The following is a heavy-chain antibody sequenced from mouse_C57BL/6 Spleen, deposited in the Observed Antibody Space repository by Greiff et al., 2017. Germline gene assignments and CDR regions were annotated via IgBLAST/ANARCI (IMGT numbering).Heavy chain of an antibody. V-gene: IGHV5-6*02. Sequence: EVMLVESGGDLVKPGGSLKLSCAASGFTFSSYGMSWVRQTPDKRLEWVATISSGGSYTYYPDSVKGRFTISRDNAKNTLYLQMSSLKSEDTAMYYCARRNGYSNYDWFAYWGQGTLVTVSA. D-gene: IGHD2-5*01. CDR1: GFTFSSYG. CDR2: ISSGGSYT. CDR3: ARRNGYSNYDWFAY. J-gene: IGHJ3*01.